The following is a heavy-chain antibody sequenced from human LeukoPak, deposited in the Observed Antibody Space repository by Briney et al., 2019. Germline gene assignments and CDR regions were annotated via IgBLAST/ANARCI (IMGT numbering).Heavy chain of an antibody. D-gene: IGHD4/OR15-4a*01. CDR2: ISYDGSNK. CDR1: GFTFITYW. V-gene: IGHV3-30*18. CDR3: AKVSLNMVNDAFDI. Sequence: PGGSLRLSCAASGFTFITYWMSWVRQAPGKGLEWVAVISYDGSNKYYADSVKGRFTISRDNSKNTLYLQMNSLRAEDTAVYYCAKVSLNMVNDAFDIWGQGTMVSVSS. J-gene: IGHJ3*02.